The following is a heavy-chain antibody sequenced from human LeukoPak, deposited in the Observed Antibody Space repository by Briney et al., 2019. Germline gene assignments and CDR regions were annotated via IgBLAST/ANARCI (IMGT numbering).Heavy chain of an antibody. CDR3: ARGRCYDFWSGYYTGCRWFDP. J-gene: IGHJ5*02. CDR2: INHSGST. V-gene: IGHV4-34*01. CDR1: GGSFSGYY. D-gene: IGHD3-3*01. Sequence: PSETLSLTCAVYGGSFSGYYWSWIRQPPGKGLEWIGEINHSGSTNYNPSLKSRVTISVDTSKNQFPLKLSSVTAADTAVYYCARGRCYDFWSGYYTGCRWFDPWGQGTLVTVSS.